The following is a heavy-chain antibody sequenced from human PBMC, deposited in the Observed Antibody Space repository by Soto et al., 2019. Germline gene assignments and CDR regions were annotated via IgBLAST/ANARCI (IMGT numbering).Heavy chain of an antibody. D-gene: IGHD3-9*01. CDR3: AKGDILTGYDY. Sequence: SVKVSCKASGGTFSSYTISWVRQAPGQGLEWMGRIIPILGIANYAQKFQGRVTITADKSTSTAYMELSSLRSEDTAVYYCAKGDILTGYDYWGQGTLVTVSS. J-gene: IGHJ4*02. CDR1: GGTFSSYT. V-gene: IGHV1-69*02. CDR2: IIPILGIA.